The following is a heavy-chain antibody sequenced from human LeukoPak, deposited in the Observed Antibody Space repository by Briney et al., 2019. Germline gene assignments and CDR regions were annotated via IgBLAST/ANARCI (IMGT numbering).Heavy chain of an antibody. CDR1: GGSFSGYY. V-gene: IGHV4-34*01. D-gene: IGHD2-15*01. CDR2: INHSGST. CDR3: ARALRRDIVVVVAARSGWFDP. J-gene: IGHJ5*02. Sequence: PSETLSLTCAVYGGSFSGYYWSWIRQPPGKGLEWIGEINHSGSTNYNPSLKSRVTISVDTSKNQFSLKLSSVTAADTAVYYCARALRRDIVVVVAARSGWFDPWGQGTLVTVSS.